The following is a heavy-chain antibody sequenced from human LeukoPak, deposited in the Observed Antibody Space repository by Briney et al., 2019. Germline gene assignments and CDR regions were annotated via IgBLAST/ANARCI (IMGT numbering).Heavy chain of an antibody. CDR2: IHNYGDT. V-gene: IGHV4-59*08. J-gene: IGHJ4*02. CDR3: ARLSDAWSPFDY. D-gene: IGHD2-2*01. Sequence: AETLSLTCTLFCASLSNPHWSWIRQPPRRGLEWIGYIHNYGDTPYDPSLKSRVAISVDTSKSQFSLKLTSVTAADTAVYYCARLSDAWSPFDYWGQGTLVTVSS. CDR1: CASLSNPH.